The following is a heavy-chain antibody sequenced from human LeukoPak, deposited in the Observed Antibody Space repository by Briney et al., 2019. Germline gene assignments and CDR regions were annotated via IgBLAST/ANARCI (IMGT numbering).Heavy chain of an antibody. V-gene: IGHV3-48*03. CDR1: GFTLSSYE. CDR2: ISSSGSNI. D-gene: IGHD3-9*01. Sequence: GGSLRLSCAASGFTLSSYEMNWVRQAPGKGLEWVSYISSSGSNIYYADSVKGRFTISRDNAKNSLYLQMNSLRAEDTAVYYCARDLGKTSYDILSGYYREYYFDYWGQGTLVTVSS. J-gene: IGHJ4*02. CDR3: ARDLGKTSYDILSGYYREYYFDY.